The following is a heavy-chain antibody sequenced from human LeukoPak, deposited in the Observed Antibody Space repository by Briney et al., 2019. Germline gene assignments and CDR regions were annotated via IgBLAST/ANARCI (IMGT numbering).Heavy chain of an antibody. V-gene: IGHV3-48*03. D-gene: IGHD4-23*01. J-gene: IGHJ2*01. CDR2: ISSSGSTI. CDR1: GFTFSSYE. CDR3: ARSTGRTTVVTPYWYFDL. Sequence: PGGSLRLSCAASGFTFSSYEMNWVRQAPGKGLEWVSYISSSGSTIYYADSVKGRFTISRDNAKNSLYLQMNSLRAEDTAVYYCARSTGRTTVVTPYWYFDLWGRGTLVTVSS.